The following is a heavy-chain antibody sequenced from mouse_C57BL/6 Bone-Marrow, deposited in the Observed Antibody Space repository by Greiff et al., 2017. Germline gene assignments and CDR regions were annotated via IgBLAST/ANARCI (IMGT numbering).Heavy chain of an antibody. J-gene: IGHJ3*01. Sequence: VQLQQSGAELVRPGASVKLSCTASGFNIKDDYMHWVKQRPEQGLEWIGWFDPENGDTEYASKFQGKATITADTSSNTAYLQLSSLTSEDTAVYYCTLNWDWFAYWGQGTLVTVSA. CDR3: TLNWDWFAY. CDR2: FDPENGDT. CDR1: GFNIKDDY. V-gene: IGHV14-4*01. D-gene: IGHD4-1*01.